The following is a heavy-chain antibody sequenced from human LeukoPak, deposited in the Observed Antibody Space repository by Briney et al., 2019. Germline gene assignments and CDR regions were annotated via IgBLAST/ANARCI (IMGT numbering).Heavy chain of an antibody. CDR3: ARGSAIITIFGVVAANNWFDP. J-gene: IGHJ5*02. CDR1: GGSISSYY. D-gene: IGHD3-3*01. Sequence: SETLSLTCTVSGGSISSYYWSWIRQPPGKGLEWIGYIYYSGSTNYNPSLKSRVTISVDTSKNQFSLKLSSVTAADTAVYYCARGSAIITIFGVVAANNWFDPWGQGTLVTVSS. V-gene: IGHV4-59*01. CDR2: IYYSGST.